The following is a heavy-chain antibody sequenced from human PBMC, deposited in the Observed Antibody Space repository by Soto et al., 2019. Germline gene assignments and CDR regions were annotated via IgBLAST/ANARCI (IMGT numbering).Heavy chain of an antibody. J-gene: IGHJ6*03. Sequence: GGSLRLSCAASGFTFSSYDMHWVRQATGKGLEWVSAIGTAGDTYYPGSVKGRLTISRENAKNSLYLQMNSLRAGDTAVYYCARADPYCSGGSCYSGRYYYMDVWGKGTTVTVSS. CDR1: GFTFSSYD. V-gene: IGHV3-13*01. D-gene: IGHD2-15*01. CDR2: IGTAGDT. CDR3: ARADPYCSGGSCYSGRYYYMDV.